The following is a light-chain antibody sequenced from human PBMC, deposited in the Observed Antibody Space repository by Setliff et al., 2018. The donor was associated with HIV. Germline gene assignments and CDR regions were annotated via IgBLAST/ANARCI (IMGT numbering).Light chain of an antibody. CDR2: ISN. J-gene: IGLJ2*01. CDR1: NSNIGRNT. Sequence: QSALTQPPSASGTPGQRVTISCSGSNSNIGRNTVSWYQQRPGTAPKLLIYISNQLPSGVPDRFSGSKSGTSASLAIGGLQSDDEADYHCSAWDGSLGAVVFGGGTKVTVL. CDR3: SAWDGSLGAVV. V-gene: IGLV1-44*01.